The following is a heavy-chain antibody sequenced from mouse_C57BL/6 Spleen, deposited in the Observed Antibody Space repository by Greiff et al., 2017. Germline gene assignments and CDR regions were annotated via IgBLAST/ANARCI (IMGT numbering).Heavy chain of an antibody. V-gene: IGHV6-3*01. D-gene: IGHD1-1*01. J-gene: IGHJ4*01. CDR1: GFTFSNYW. Sequence: EVNVVESGGGLVQPGGSMKLSCVASGFTFSNYWMNWVRQSPEKGLEWVAQIRLKSDNYATHYAESVKGRFTISRDDSKSSVYLQMNNLRAEDTGIYYCTSYYYGSSHAMDYWGQGTSVTVSS. CDR3: TSYYYGSSHAMDY. CDR2: IRLKSDNYAT.